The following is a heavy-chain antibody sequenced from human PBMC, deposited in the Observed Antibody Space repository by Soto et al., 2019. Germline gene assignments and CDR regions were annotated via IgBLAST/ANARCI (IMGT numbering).Heavy chain of an antibody. CDR1: GYTFTGYY. D-gene: IGHD6-13*01. Sequence: VASVKVSCKASGYTFTGYYMHWVRQAPGQGLEWMGWINPNSGGTNYAQKFQGRVTMTRDTSISTAYMELSRLRSDDTAVYYCARLGIAAAGTGGRGNWGQGTLVTVSS. CDR2: INPNSGGT. J-gene: IGHJ4*02. V-gene: IGHV1-2*02. CDR3: ARLGIAAAGTGGRGN.